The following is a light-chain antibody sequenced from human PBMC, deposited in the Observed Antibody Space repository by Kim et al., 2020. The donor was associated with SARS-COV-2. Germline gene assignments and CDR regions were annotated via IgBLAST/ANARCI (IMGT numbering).Light chain of an antibody. V-gene: IGLV1-40*01. CDR3: QSYDNSLSNYV. J-gene: IGLJ1*01. Sequence: QSVLTQPPSVSGAPGQRVTISCTGSSSNLGANYNVHWYQHLPGTAPRLLIYDDDNRPSGVPGRFSGSKSGTSASLATIGLQTEDEGDYYCQSYDNSLSNYVFGTGTKVTVL. CDR1: SSNLGANYN. CDR2: DDD.